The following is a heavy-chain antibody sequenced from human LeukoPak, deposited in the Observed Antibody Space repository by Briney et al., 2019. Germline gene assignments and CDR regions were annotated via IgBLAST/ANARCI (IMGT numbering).Heavy chain of an antibody. Sequence: SETLSLTCTVSGDSMSSYCWSWIRLPPGKGLEWIGYMYYSGSTNYSPSLKTRVTISVDTSKNQLSLKLTSVTAADTAVYYCARCGSGWPYYFDYWGQGTLVTVSS. CDR3: ARCGSGWPYYFDY. V-gene: IGHV4-59*01. CDR2: MYYSGST. D-gene: IGHD6-19*01. CDR1: GDSMSSYC. J-gene: IGHJ4*02.